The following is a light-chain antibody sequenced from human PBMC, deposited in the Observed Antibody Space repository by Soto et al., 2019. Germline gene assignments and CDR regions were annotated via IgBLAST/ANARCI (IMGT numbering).Light chain of an antibody. CDR1: QSISSW. CDR2: KAS. J-gene: IGKJ1*01. V-gene: IGKV1-5*03. Sequence: DIQMTQSPSTLSASVGDRVTNTCRASQSISSWLAWYQQKPGKAPKLLIYKASSLESGVPSRFSGSGSGTEFTLTISSLQPDDFATYYCQQYNSYSWTFGKGTKVEIK. CDR3: QQYNSYSWT.